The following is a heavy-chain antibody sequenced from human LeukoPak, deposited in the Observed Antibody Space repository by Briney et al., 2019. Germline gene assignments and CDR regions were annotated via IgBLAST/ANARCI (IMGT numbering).Heavy chain of an antibody. V-gene: IGHV1-2*02. Sequence: ASVKISCKVSGYTFTDYYMHWVQQAPGQGLEWMGWINPNTGDTDYVQKFQGRVTMTRDTSISTAYMELSRLRSDDTAVYYCAARDLSAFDIWGRGTMVTVSS. CDR1: GYTFTDYY. CDR3: AARDLSAFDI. D-gene: IGHD3-10*01. J-gene: IGHJ3*02. CDR2: INPNTGDT.